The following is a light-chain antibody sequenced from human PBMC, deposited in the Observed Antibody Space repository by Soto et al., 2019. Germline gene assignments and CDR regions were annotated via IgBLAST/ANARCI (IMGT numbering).Light chain of an antibody. CDR1: SSNIGAGYD. Sequence: QSVLTQPTSVSGAPGQRVTISCSGSSSNIGAGYDVHWYQQLPGTAPKLLISANNIRPSGVPDRFSGSKSGTSASLAITGLQAEDEADYYCQSYDSSLSGSGVFGGGTQLTVL. J-gene: IGLJ3*02. CDR2: ANN. V-gene: IGLV1-40*01. CDR3: QSYDSSLSGSGV.